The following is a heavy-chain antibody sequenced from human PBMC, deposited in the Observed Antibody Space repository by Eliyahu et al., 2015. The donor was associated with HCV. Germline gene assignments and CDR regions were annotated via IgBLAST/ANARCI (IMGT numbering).Heavy chain of an antibody. Sequence: LVWVSRISSDGSSSTYADSVKGRFTISRDNAKDTLYLQMNSLRAEDTAVYYCARVAYGDYEDYWGQGTLVTVSS. J-gene: IGHJ4*02. CDR2: ISSDGSSS. CDR3: ARVAYGDYEDY. D-gene: IGHD4-17*01. V-gene: IGHV3-74*01.